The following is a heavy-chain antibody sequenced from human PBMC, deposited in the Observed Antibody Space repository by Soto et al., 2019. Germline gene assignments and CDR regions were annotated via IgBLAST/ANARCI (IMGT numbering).Heavy chain of an antibody. J-gene: IGHJ4*02. CDR2: IKQDGSEK. CDR3: AKSLSAIPGDS. Sequence: EVQLVESGGGLVQSGGSLRLYCAASGFTFSLYWMSWVRQGPGKGPEWVANIKQDGSEKYYVDSVKGRFTISRDNAKNSLYLQMTSLRAEDTAVYHCAKSLSAIPGDSWGQGTLVTVSS. CDR1: GFTFSLYW. D-gene: IGHD2-2*01. V-gene: IGHV3-7*05.